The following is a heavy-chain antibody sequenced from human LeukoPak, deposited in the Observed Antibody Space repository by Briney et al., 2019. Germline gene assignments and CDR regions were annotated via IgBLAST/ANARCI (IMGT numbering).Heavy chain of an antibody. D-gene: IGHD3-16*01. V-gene: IGHV3-23*01. Sequence: GGSLRLSCAASGFTFSSYAMSWVRQAPGKGLEWVSAISGSGGSTYYADSVKGRFTISRDNAKNSLYLQMYSLRAEDTAVYYCARPLGDYYYYMDVWGKGTTVTVSS. J-gene: IGHJ6*03. CDR3: ARPLGDYYYYMDV. CDR2: ISGSGGST. CDR1: GFTFSSYA.